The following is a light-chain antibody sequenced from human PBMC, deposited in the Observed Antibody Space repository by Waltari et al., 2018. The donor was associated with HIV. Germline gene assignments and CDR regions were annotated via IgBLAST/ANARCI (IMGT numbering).Light chain of an antibody. V-gene: IGLV1-40*01. J-gene: IGLJ2*01. CDR3: QSYDSGLSGVV. CDR2: GNN. Sequence: QSVLTQPPSVFGAPGQRVTISCTGSSSNIGADYDVQWYQQVPGTAPKLLIYGNNNRPSGFPDRVSGSKSGTSASLAITGLQAEDEADYYCQSYDSGLSGVVFGGGTRLTVL. CDR1: SSNIGADYD.